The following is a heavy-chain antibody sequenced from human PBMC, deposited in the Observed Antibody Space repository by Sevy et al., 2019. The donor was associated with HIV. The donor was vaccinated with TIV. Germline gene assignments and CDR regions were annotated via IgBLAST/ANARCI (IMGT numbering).Heavy chain of an antibody. V-gene: IGHV4-61*01. CDR3: ARDSGTYPYYVDY. Sequence: SETLSLTWTVSGGSVSSGSYFWSWIRQPPGKGLEWIGYIHYSGSTNYNPSLKNRVTISVDTSKNQFSLNLSSVTAADTAVYYCARDSGTYPYYVDYWGQGTMVTVSS. CDR1: GGSVSSGSYF. CDR2: IHYSGST. D-gene: IGHD1-26*01. J-gene: IGHJ4*02.